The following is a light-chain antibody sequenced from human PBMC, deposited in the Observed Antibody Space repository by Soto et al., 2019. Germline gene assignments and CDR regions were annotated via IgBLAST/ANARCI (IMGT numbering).Light chain of an antibody. J-gene: IGLJ2*01. Sequence: QSALTQPASVSGSPGQSITISCTGTSSDVGSYNLVSWYQQHPGKAPKIMIYEVSKRPSGVSNRFSGSKSGNTASLTISGLQADDEADYYCCSYAGSSTYVVFGGGTQLTVL. CDR3: CSYAGSSTYVV. V-gene: IGLV2-23*02. CDR1: SSDVGSYNL. CDR2: EVS.